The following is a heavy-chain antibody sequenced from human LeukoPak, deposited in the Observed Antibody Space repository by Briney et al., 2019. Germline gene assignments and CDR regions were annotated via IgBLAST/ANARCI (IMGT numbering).Heavy chain of an antibody. CDR2: INAGGEDP. V-gene: IGHV1-46*02. CDR3: TRAKVPPRPTWFGS. J-gene: IGHJ5*01. CDR1: RDMLNSDH. D-gene: IGHD3-10*01. Sequence: ASVKVSCKASRDMLNSDHIHWVRQAPGEGLEWMGVINAGGEDPKFAQNSQGRVDLTWDTSTNTIYMELARLRSEDTAVYYCTRAKVPPRPTWFGSWGQGTLVTVSS.